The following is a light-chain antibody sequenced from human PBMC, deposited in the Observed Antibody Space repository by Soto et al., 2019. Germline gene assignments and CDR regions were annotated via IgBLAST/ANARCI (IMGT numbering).Light chain of an antibody. CDR1: SSNIGAGYD. CDR3: QSYDSGLSASYV. J-gene: IGLJ1*01. CDR2: GNS. V-gene: IGLV1-40*01. Sequence: QSVLTQPPSVSGAPGQRVTISCTGSSSNIGAGYDVHWYQQLPGTAPKLLIYGNSNRPSGVPDRCSGSKSGTSASLAITGLQAEDEADYYCQSYDSGLSASYVFGTWTKLTVL.